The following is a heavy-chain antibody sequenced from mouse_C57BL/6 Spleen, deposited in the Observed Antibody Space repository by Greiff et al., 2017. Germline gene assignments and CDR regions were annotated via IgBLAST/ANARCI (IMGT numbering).Heavy chain of an antibody. J-gene: IGHJ4*01. D-gene: IGHD2-2*01. CDR1: GFTFSDYG. CDR3: AREGLEYYYAMDY. Sequence: EVQLVESGGGLVKPGGSLKLSCAASGFTFSDYGMHWVRQAPEKGLEWVAYISSGSSTIYYADTVKGRFTISRDNAKNTLFLQMTSLRSEDTAMYYCAREGLEYYYAMDYWGQGTSVTVSS. CDR2: ISSGSSTI. V-gene: IGHV5-17*01.